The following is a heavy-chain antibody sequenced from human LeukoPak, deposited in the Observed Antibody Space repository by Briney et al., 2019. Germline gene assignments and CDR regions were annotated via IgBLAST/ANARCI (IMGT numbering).Heavy chain of an antibody. D-gene: IGHD2-2*01. CDR2: INPNSGGT. J-gene: IGHJ6*02. Sequence: EASVRVSFKGSGYTFTGYYMHWGRQAPGQGGERMGWINPNSGGTNYAQKCQGRVTITRETASSTDYIELSRLRSDDTAVYYCARLDRGSTSLIYGMDVWGQGTTVTVSS. V-gene: IGHV1-2*02. CDR1: GYTFTGYY. CDR3: ARLDRGSTSLIYGMDV.